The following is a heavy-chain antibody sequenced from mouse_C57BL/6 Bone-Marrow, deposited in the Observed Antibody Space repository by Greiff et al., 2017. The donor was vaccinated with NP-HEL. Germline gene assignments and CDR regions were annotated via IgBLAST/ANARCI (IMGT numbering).Heavy chain of an antibody. D-gene: IGHD2-10*02. CDR3: ARRGYGNYAFDY. CDR1: GYAFSSSW. J-gene: IGHJ2*01. V-gene: IGHV1-82*01. Sequence: VKLQQSGPELVKPGASVKISCKASGYAFSSSWMNWVKQRPGKGLEWIGRIYPGDGDTNYNGKFKGKATLTADKSSSTAYMQLSSLTSEDSAVYFCARRGYGNYAFDYWGQGTTLTVSS. CDR2: IYPGDGDT.